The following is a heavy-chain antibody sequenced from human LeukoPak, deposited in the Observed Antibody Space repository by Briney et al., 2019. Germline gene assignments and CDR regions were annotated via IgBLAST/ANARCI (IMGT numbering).Heavy chain of an antibody. J-gene: IGHJ6*03. Sequence: PGGSLRLSCAASGFTFSSYWMSWVRQAPGKGLEWVANIKQDGSEKYYVDSVKGRFTISRDNAKNSLYLQMNSLRAEDTAVYYCAREYCSGGSCYGRYYMDVWGKGTTVTVSS. CDR3: AREYCSGGSCYGRYYMDV. CDR1: GFTFSSYW. CDR2: IKQDGSEK. V-gene: IGHV3-7*01. D-gene: IGHD2-15*01.